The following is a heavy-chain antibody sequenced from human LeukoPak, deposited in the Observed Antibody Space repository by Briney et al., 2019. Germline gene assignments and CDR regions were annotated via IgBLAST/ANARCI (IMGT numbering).Heavy chain of an antibody. CDR1: GFTFSNYG. CDR2: IWYDGSNK. D-gene: IGHD3-22*01. J-gene: IGHJ4*02. V-gene: IGHV3-33*01. Sequence: GRSLRLSCAASGFTFSNYGMHWVRQPPDKGLEWVAVIWYDGSNKYYADSVKGRFTISRDNSKNTLFLQMNSLRAEDTAVYYCARDFVAYDSSGYPPFVDYWGQGTLVTVSS. CDR3: ARDFVAYDSSGYPPFVDY.